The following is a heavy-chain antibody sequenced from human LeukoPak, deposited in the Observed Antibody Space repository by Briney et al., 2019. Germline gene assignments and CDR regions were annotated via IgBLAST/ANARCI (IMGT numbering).Heavy chain of an antibody. D-gene: IGHD5-24*01. V-gene: IGHV3-48*03. Sequence: GGSLRLSCAASGFTFSSYEMNWVRKAPGKGLEWVSYISSSGSTIYYADSVKGRFTISRDNAKNSLYLQMNSLRAEDTAVYYCARARRDGYNWANWYFDLWGRGTLVTVSS. CDR2: ISSSGSTI. J-gene: IGHJ2*01. CDR1: GFTFSSYE. CDR3: ARARRDGYNWANWYFDL.